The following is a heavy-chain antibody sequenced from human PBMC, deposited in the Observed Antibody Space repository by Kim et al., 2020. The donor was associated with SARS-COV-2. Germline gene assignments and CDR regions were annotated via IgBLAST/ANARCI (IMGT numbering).Heavy chain of an antibody. V-gene: IGHV4-34*01. CDR3: ARVWFGELKYFDY. D-gene: IGHD3-10*01. J-gene: IGHJ4*02. Sequence: NPSPKRRVTISVDPSKTQFSLKLSSVTAADTAVYYCARVWFGELKYFDYWGQGTLVTVSS.